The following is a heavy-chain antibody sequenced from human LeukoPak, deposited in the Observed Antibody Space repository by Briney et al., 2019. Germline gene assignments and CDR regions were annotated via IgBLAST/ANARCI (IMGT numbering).Heavy chain of an antibody. V-gene: IGHV3-30*03. J-gene: IGHJ4*02. CDR1: VFTFSSYG. Sequence: GGSLRLSCAASVFTFSSYGMHWVRQALGKGGEWVADISYDGSNKYYVDSVKGRFTISRDNYKNTLYLQMNSLRAEDTAVYYCARELGLGGFDYWGQGTLVTVSS. CDR2: ISYDGSNK. CDR3: ARELGLGGFDY. D-gene: IGHD3-16*01.